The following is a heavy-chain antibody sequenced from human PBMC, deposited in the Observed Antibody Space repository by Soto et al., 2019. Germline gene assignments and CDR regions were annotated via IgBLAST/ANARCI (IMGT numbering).Heavy chain of an antibody. V-gene: IGHV4-38-2*02. J-gene: IGHJ3*02. CDR2: IYHSGST. Sequence: PSETLSLTCTVSGGSIKTFYWSWVRQPPGKGLEWIGSIYHSGSTYYNPSLKSRVTISVDTSKNQFSLKLSSVTAADTAVYYCARVLRGGAFDIWGQGTMVTVSS. D-gene: IGHD3-16*01. CDR1: GGSIKTFY. CDR3: ARVLRGGAFDI.